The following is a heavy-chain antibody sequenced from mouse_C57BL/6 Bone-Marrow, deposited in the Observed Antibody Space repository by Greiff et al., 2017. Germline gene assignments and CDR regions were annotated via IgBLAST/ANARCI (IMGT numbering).Heavy chain of an antibody. CDR3: ARGGTGYYFDY. D-gene: IGHD4-1*01. CDR2: IYPSDSET. Sequence: VQLQQPGAELVRPGSSVKLSCKASGYTFTSYWMDWVKQRPGQGLEWIGNIYPSDSETHYNQKFKDKATLTVDKSSSTAYMQLSSLTSEDSAVYYCARGGTGYYFDYWGQGTTLTVSS. CDR1: GYTFTSYW. V-gene: IGHV1-61*01. J-gene: IGHJ2*01.